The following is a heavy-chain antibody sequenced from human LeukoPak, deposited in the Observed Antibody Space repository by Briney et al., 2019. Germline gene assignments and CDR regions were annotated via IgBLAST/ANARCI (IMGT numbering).Heavy chain of an antibody. V-gene: IGHV4-59*01. CDR1: GGSISSYY. D-gene: IGHD2-15*01. CDR3: ARGQYCSGGSCWNNWFDP. CDR2: IYYSGST. Sequence: PSETLSLTCTVSGGSISSYYWSWIRQPPGKGLEWIGYIYYSGSTNYNPSLKSRVTISVDTSKNQFSLKLSSVTAADTAVYYCARGQYCSGGSCWNNWFDPWGQGTPVTVSS. J-gene: IGHJ5*02.